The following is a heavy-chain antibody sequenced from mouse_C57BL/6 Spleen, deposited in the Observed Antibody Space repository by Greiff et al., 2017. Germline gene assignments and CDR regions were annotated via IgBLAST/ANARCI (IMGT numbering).Heavy chain of an antibody. J-gene: IGHJ4*01. CDR1: GYSITSGYY. CDR3: ARGGYDLGDY. V-gene: IGHV3-6*01. CDR2: ISYDGSN. D-gene: IGHD2-2*01. Sequence: EVQLQQSGPGLVKPSQSLSLTCSVTGYSITSGYYWNWIRQFPGNKLEWMGYISYDGSNNYNPSLKNRISITRDTSKNQFFLKLNSVTTEDTATYYCARGGYDLGDYWGQGTSVTVSS.